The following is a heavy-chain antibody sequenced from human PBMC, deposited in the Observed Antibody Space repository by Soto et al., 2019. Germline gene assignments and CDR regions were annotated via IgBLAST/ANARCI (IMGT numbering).Heavy chain of an antibody. V-gene: IGHV3-21*01. J-gene: IGHJ4*02. Sequence: GGSLRLSCAASGFTFSSYSMNWVRQAPGKGLEWVSSISSSSSYIYYADSVKGRFTISRDNAKNSLYLQMNSLRAEDTAVYYCARDTIWSSAAFFDYWGQGTLVTVYS. CDR3: ARDTIWSSAAFFDY. D-gene: IGHD3-9*01. CDR1: GFTFSSYS. CDR2: ISSSSSYI.